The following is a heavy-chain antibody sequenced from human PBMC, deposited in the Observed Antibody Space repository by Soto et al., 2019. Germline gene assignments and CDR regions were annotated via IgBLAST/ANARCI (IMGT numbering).Heavy chain of an antibody. D-gene: IGHD6-13*01. CDR3: ATSRNSSSWHYYYYGMDV. CDR1: GYTFTGYY. J-gene: IGHJ6*02. CDR2: INPNSGGT. Sequence: AASVKVSCKASGYTFTGYYMHWVRQAPGQGLEWMGWINPNSGGTNYAQKFQGRVTMTRDTSISTAYMELSRLRSDDTAVYYCATSRNSSSWHYYYYGMDVWGQGTTVTVT. V-gene: IGHV1-2*02.